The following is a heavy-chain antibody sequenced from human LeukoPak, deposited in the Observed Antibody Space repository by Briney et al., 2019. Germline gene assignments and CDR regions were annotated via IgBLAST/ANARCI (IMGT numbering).Heavy chain of an antibody. Sequence: GGSLRLSCAASGFTFSSYEMSWVRQAPGKGLEWVSYISTSGITTNYADSVKGGFTISRDNAKNSLYLQMNSLRAEDTAVYYCARGYSSGWYFGYWGQGILVTVSS. J-gene: IGHJ4*02. CDR2: ISTSGITT. V-gene: IGHV3-48*03. CDR1: GFTFSSYE. CDR3: ARGYSSGWYFGY. D-gene: IGHD6-19*01.